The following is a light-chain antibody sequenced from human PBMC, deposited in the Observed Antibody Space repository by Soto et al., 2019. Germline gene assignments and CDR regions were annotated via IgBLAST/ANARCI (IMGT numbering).Light chain of an antibody. J-gene: IGKJ5*01. Sequence: EIVMTQSPATLRLATCETATLSFRASQSVRKNLAWYQQKPGQAPRLLIYGTSNRATGIPDRISGSRSGADFTLSISRLEPEDFGVYYCQQRWHWPSNTFGQGT. V-gene: IGKV3-15*01. CDR3: QQRWHWPSNT. CDR2: GTS. CDR1: QSVRKN.